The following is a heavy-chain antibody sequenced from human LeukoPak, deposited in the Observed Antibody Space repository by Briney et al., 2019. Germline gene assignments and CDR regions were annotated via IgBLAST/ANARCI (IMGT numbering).Heavy chain of an antibody. CDR3: ASTSSFWSAYTYYFDY. CDR2: IKQDGSEK. D-gene: IGHD3-3*01. CDR1: GFTFSSYW. Sequence: GGSLRLSCAASGFTFSSYWMSWVRRAPGKGLEGVANIKQDGSEKYYVDSVKGRFTISRDNAKNSLYLQINSLRAEDTAVYYCASTSSFWSAYTYYFDYWGQGTLVTVSS. J-gene: IGHJ4*02. V-gene: IGHV3-7*01.